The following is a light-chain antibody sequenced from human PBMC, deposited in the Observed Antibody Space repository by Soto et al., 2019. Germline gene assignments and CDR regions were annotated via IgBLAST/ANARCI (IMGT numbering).Light chain of an antibody. J-gene: IGKJ4*01. CDR3: QKYNSAPLT. V-gene: IGKV1-27*01. CDR1: QGIGVY. Sequence: GDRVTITCRASQGIGVYLAWFQQKPGNVPKLLIYAASTLQSGVPSRFSGSGSLTDFTLTISSLQPEDVATYYCQKYNSAPLTFGGGTKVEIK. CDR2: AAS.